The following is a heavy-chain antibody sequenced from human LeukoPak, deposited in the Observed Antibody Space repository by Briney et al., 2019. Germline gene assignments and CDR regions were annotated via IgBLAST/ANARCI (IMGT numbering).Heavy chain of an antibody. CDR2: IHSSGAT. Sequence: GGSLRLSCAASGFTGSNNYVSWVRQAPGMGLEWVSAIHSSGATCYADSVKGRFTISRDTSKNTLYLQISSLRVEDTAVYYCARDRSAYCSSTSCYYYYYYGMDVWGQGTTVTVSS. D-gene: IGHD2-2*01. V-gene: IGHV3-53*01. CDR1: GFTGSNNY. CDR3: ARDRSAYCSSTSCYYYYYYGMDV. J-gene: IGHJ6*02.